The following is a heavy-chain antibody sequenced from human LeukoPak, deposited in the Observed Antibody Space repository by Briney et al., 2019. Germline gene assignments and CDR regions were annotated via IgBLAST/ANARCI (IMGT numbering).Heavy chain of an antibody. CDR2: IYYSGST. CDR1: GGSISSYY. D-gene: IGHD1-7*01. J-gene: IGHJ4*02. V-gene: IGHV4-59*01. CDR3: AKDLNLRYFDY. Sequence: SETLSLTCTVSGGSISSYYWSWIRQPPGKGLEWIGYIYYSGSTNYNPSLKSRVTISVDTSKNQFSLKLSSVTAADTAVYYCAKDLNLRYFDYWGQGTLVTVSS.